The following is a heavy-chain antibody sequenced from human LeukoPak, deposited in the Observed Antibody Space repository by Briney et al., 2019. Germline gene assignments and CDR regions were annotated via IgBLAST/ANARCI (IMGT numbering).Heavy chain of an antibody. J-gene: IGHJ4*02. CDR3: ARHPDIVVVPAAVDS. CDR2: IYPGDSDT. CDR1: GYNFSNYW. Sequence: GESLKISCKGSGYNFSNYWIGWVRQMPGKGLEWMGIIYPGDSDTRYSPSFQGQVTISADKSISTAYPQWSSLKASDTAMYYCARHPDIVVVPAAVDSWGQGTLVAVSS. D-gene: IGHD2-2*01. V-gene: IGHV5-51*01.